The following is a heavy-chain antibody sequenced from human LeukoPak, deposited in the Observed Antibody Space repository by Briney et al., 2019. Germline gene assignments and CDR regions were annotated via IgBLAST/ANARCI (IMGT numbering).Heavy chain of an antibody. D-gene: IGHD6-19*01. V-gene: IGHV6-1*01. J-gene: IGHJ5*02. CDR1: GDSVSSNSAA. CDR2: TYYRSMWYN. Sequence: SQTLSLTCAISGDSVSSNSAAWNWIRQSPSRGLEWLGRTYYRSMWYNDYAVSVKSRVTINPDTSKNLFSLQLNSVTPEDTAVYYCARDEVAVAGTGWFDPWGQGTLVTVSS. CDR3: ARDEVAVAGTGWFDP.